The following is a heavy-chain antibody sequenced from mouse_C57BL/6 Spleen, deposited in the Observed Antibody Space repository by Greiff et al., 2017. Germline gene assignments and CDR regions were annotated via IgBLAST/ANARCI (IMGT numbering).Heavy chain of an antibody. Sequence: EVQLQQSGPELVKPGASVKISCKASGYSFTDYNMNWVKQSNGKSLEWIGVINPNYGTTSYNQKFKGKATLTVDQSSSTAYMQLNSLTSEDSAVYYCARCYYGSSHTLYYYAMDYWGQGTSVTVSS. D-gene: IGHD1-1*01. CDR2: INPNYGTT. J-gene: IGHJ4*01. CDR3: ARCYYGSSHTLYYYAMDY. CDR1: GYSFTDYN. V-gene: IGHV1-39*01.